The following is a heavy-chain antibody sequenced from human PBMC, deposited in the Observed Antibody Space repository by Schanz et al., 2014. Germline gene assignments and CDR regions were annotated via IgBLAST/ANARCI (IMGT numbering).Heavy chain of an antibody. CDR2: INPSGGST. Sequence: QVHLVQSGAEVHKPGASLKISCKASGYTFTNFFLHWVRQAPGQGLEWMATINPSGGSTSFAQKFQGRVTMTRATSTSTVNMELTSLRSEDTAVYYCARGYGDSPTDFWGQGTLXTVSA. J-gene: IGHJ4*02. CDR3: ARGYGDSPTDF. V-gene: IGHV1-46*01. D-gene: IGHD4-17*01. CDR1: GYTFTNFF.